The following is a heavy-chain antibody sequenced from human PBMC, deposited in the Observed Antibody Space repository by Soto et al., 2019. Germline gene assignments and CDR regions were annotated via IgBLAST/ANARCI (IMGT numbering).Heavy chain of an antibody. Sequence: SETLSLTCTVSGGSISSGDYYWSWIRQPPGKGLEWIGYIYYSGSTYYNPSLKSRVTISVDTSKNQFSLKLSSVTAADTAVYYCAREVDYGGNLNWFDPWGQGTLVTVSS. J-gene: IGHJ5*02. V-gene: IGHV4-30-4*01. CDR3: AREVDYGGNLNWFDP. CDR1: GGSISSGDYY. D-gene: IGHD4-17*01. CDR2: IYYSGST.